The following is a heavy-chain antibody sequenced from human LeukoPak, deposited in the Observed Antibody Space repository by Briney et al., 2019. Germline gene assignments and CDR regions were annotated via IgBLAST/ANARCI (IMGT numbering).Heavy chain of an antibody. Sequence: SETLSLTCTVSGGSLSSYYWSWIRQPPGKGLEWIGEINHSGSTNYNPSLKSRVTISVDTSKNQFSLKLSSVTAADTAVYYCASGGGDYGGNSGSHYYYGMDVWGQGTTVTVSS. D-gene: IGHD4-23*01. CDR1: GGSLSSYY. J-gene: IGHJ6*02. V-gene: IGHV4-34*01. CDR2: INHSGST. CDR3: ASGGGDYGGNSGSHYYYGMDV.